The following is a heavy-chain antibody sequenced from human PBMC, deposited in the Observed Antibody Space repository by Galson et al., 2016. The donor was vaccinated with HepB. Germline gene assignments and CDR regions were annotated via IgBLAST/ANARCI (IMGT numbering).Heavy chain of an antibody. CDR1: GFTFSTYT. Sequence: SLRLSCAASGFTFSTYTMSWVRQAPGKGLEWVSVIYSGGSTYYADSVKGRYTISRDNSKNTLYLQMNSLRAEDTAVYYCARDLPLLGWGQGTLVTVSS. CDR3: ARDLPLLG. V-gene: IGHV3-53*01. D-gene: IGHD2-15*01. CDR2: IYSGGST. J-gene: IGHJ4*02.